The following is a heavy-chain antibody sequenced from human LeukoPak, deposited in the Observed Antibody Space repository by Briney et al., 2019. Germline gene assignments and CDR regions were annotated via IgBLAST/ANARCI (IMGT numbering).Heavy chain of an antibody. CDR1: GFTFSDTW. D-gene: IGHD2-15*01. CDR3: TTRRQDGW. J-gene: IGHJ4*02. V-gene: IGHV3-15*01. Sequence: GGSLRLSCVGSGFTFSDTWMSWVRQAPGKGLEWVGRIKSKSDGGTIDYAAPVKGRFTISRDDSRNTLYLQMNSLKTEDTAVYYCTTRRQDGWWGQGTLVTVS. CDR2: IKSKSDGGTI.